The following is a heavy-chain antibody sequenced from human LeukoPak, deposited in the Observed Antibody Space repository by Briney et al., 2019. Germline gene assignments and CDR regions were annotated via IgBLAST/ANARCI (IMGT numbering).Heavy chain of an antibody. CDR2: IRYDGSNK. V-gene: IGHV3-30*02. CDR3: AKEYSYGYPYYFDY. D-gene: IGHD5-18*01. Sequence: GGSLRLSCAASGFTFSSYGMHWVRQAPGKGLEWVAFIRYDGSNKYYADSVKGRFTISRDNSKNTLYLQMNSLRAEDTAVYYCAKEYSYGYPYYFDYWGQGTLVTVSS. J-gene: IGHJ4*02. CDR1: GFTFSSYG.